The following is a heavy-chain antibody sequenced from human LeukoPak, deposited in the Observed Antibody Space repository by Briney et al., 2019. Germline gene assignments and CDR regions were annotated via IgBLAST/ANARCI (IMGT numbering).Heavy chain of an antibody. CDR1: GFTFSDYY. CDR2: ISSSSSYI. Sequence: PGGSLRLSCAASGFTFSDYYMSWIRQAPGKGLEWVSSISSSSSYIYYADSVKGRFTISRDNAKNSLYLQMNSLRAEDTAVYYCARDRVGAGPTGIMPDYWGQGTLVTVSS. CDR3: ARDRVGAGPTGIMPDY. D-gene: IGHD1-26*01. V-gene: IGHV3-11*06. J-gene: IGHJ4*02.